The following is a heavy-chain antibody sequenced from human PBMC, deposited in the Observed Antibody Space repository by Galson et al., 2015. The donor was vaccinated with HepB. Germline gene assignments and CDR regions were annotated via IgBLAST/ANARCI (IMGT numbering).Heavy chain of an antibody. Sequence: SLRLSCAASGFTFSSYSMNWVRQAPGKGLEWVSSISSSSSYIYYADSVKGRFTISRDNAKNSLYLQMNSLRAEDTAVYYCARDGDCSSTSCYDTEDNYYYYGMDVWGQGTTVTVSS. CDR2: ISSSSSYI. V-gene: IGHV3-21*01. D-gene: IGHD2-2*01. CDR3: ARDGDCSSTSCYDTEDNYYYYGMDV. J-gene: IGHJ6*02. CDR1: GFTFSSYS.